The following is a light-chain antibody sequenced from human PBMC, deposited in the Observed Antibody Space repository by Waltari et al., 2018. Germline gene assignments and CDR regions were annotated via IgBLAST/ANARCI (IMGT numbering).Light chain of an antibody. CDR2: WAS. V-gene: IGKV4-1*01. CDR3: QQYYRSRT. Sequence: QSSLYSSNDKNYLACYQQKPGQPPKLLIYWASTRESGVPDRFSGSGSGTDFTLTISSLQAEDVAVYYCQQYYRSRTFGQGTKVEIK. J-gene: IGKJ1*01. CDR1: QSSLYSSNDKNY.